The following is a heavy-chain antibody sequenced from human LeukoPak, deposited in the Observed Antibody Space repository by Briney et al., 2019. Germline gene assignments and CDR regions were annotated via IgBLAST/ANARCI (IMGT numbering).Heavy chain of an antibody. J-gene: IGHJ4*02. D-gene: IGHD6-6*01. CDR3: ARDRGIAARPFDY. CDR2: IKQDGSEK. V-gene: IGHV3-7*01. Sequence: GGSLRLSCAASGFTFSSCWMSWVRQAPGKGREWVAKIKQDGSEKYYVASVKGRFTISRDNAKNSLYLQMNSLRAEDTAVYYCARDRGIAARPFDYWGQGTLVTVSS. CDR1: GFTFSSCW.